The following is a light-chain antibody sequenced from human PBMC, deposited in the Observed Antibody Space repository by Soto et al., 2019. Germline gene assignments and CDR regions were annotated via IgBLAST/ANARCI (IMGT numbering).Light chain of an antibody. V-gene: IGLV2-11*01. Sequence: QSVLTQPRSVSGSPGQSVTISCTGTSSDVGTYNSVSWYQQHPGKAPKLIIYDVSKRPSGVPDRFSASKSGNTASLTISGLQAEDEAEYYCLSYAGSYIYVFGTGTKLTVL. CDR3: LSYAGSYIYV. J-gene: IGLJ1*01. CDR2: DVS. CDR1: SSDVGTYNS.